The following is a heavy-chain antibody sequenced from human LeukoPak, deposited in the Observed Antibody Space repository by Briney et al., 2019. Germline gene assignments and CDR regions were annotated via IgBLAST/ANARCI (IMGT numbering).Heavy chain of an antibody. CDR3: ARRWEFCSGGSRYSGGYYYYYMDV. V-gene: IGHV1-2*02. Sequence: ASVKVPCKASGYTFTGYYMHWVRQAPGQGLEWMGWINPNSGGTNYAQKFQGRVTMTRDTSISTAYMELSRLRSDDTAVYYCARRWEFCSGGSRYSGGYYYYYMDVWGKGTTVTVSS. CDR2: INPNSGGT. D-gene: IGHD2-15*01. CDR1: GYTFTGYY. J-gene: IGHJ6*03.